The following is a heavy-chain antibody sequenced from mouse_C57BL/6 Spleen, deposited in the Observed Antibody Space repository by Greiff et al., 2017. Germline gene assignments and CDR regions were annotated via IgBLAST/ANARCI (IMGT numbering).Heavy chain of an antibody. V-gene: IGHV3-6*01. J-gene: IGHJ3*01. D-gene: IGHD2-4*01. CDR3: ARDPLYYDYDAWFSY. CDR1: GYSITSGYY. CDR2: ISYDGSN. Sequence: EVQLQESGPGLVKPSQSLSLTCSVTGYSITSGYYWNWIRQFPGNKLEWMGYISYDGSNNYNPSLKNRISITRDTSKNQFFLKLNSVTTEDTATYYCARDPLYYDYDAWFSYWGQGTLVTVSA.